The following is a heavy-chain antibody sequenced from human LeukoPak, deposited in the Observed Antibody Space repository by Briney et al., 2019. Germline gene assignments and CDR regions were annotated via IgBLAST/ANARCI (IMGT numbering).Heavy chain of an antibody. CDR2: IYYSGST. Sequence: SETLSLTCTVSGGSISSSSYYWGWIRQPPGRGLEWIGSIYYSGSTYYNPSLKSRVTISVDTSKNQFSLKLSSVTAADTAVYYCARDWATVTELDYWGQGTLVTVSS. V-gene: IGHV4-39*02. CDR3: ARDWATVTELDY. CDR1: GGSISSSSYY. D-gene: IGHD4-17*01. J-gene: IGHJ4*02.